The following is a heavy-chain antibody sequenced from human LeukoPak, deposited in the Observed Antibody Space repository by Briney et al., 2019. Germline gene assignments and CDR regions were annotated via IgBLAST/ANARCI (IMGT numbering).Heavy chain of an antibody. V-gene: IGHV1-18*01. D-gene: IGHD3-10*01. CDR3: ARDALHYGSGSYYNN. Sequence: ASVKVSCKASGYTFTSYGISWVRQAPGQGLEWMGWISAYNGNTNYAQKFQGRVTMTTDTSTSTAYMELRSLRSDDTAMFYCARDALHYGSGSYYNNWGQGTLVTVS. CDR1: GYTFTSYG. CDR2: ISAYNGNT. J-gene: IGHJ4*02.